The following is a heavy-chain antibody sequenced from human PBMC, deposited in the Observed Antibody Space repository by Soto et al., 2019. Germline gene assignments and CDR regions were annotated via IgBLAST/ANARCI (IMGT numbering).Heavy chain of an antibody. Sequence: QVQLVESGGGVVQPGRSLRLSCAASGFTFSSYAMHWVRQAPGKGLEWVAVISYDGSNKYYADSVKGRFTISRDNSKNTLYLQMNSLRAEDTAVYYCAKDVSGSYYYGMDVWGQGTTVTVSS. CDR2: ISYDGSNK. V-gene: IGHV3-30*04. J-gene: IGHJ6*02. D-gene: IGHD1-26*01. CDR1: GFTFSSYA. CDR3: AKDVSGSYYYGMDV.